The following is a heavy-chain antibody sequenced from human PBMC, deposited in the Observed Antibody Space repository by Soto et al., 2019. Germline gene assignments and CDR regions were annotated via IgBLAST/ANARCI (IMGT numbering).Heavy chain of an antibody. CDR3: TTLPPRIAVVVLPIPS. V-gene: IGHV4-4*02. D-gene: IGHD2-15*01. CDR2: IYPTGST. J-gene: IGHJ4*02. CDR1: GGSISSTNW. Sequence: QVQLQQSGPRLARLSGTLFLTCVVSGGSISSTNWWTWVRQAPGRGLEGIGGIYPTGSTKYNPSLKNRVTTSLDKSTNQFSLHLKSVTAADTAVYHCTTLPPRIAVVVLPIPSWGQGTLVTVSS.